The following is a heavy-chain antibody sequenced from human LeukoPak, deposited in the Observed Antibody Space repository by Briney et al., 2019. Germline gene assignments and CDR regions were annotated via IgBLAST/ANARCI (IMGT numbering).Heavy chain of an antibody. V-gene: IGHV4-30-4*08. CDR2: IYYRGST. CDR1: GGSISSGDYD. CDR3: ARAEPSSSTTFDY. D-gene: IGHD2-2*01. J-gene: IGHJ4*02. Sequence: ASETLSLTCTVSGGSISSGDYDWSWIRQPPGSGLEWIGYIYYRGSTYYNPSLKSRATISVDTSKNQFSLKLSSVTAADTAVYYCARAEPSSSTTFDYWGQGTLVTVSS.